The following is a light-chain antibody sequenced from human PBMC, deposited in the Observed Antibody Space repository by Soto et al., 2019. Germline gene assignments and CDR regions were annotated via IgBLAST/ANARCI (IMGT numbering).Light chain of an antibody. Sequence: QSVLTQPASVSGSPGQSVAISCTGTSSDVAAYNFVSWYQQHPGKAPKLMVFAVSNRPLGVSDRFSGSKSGNTASLTISGLQAEDEADYYCSSYTSGGNYVFGTGTKLTVL. CDR3: SSYTSGGNYV. CDR2: AVS. CDR1: SSDVAAYNF. V-gene: IGLV2-14*01. J-gene: IGLJ1*01.